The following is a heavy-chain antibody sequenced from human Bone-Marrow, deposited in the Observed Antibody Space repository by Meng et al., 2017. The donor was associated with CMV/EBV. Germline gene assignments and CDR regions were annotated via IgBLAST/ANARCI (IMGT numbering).Heavy chain of an antibody. Sequence: GESLKISCAASGFTFSSYAMHWVRQAPGKGLEWVAVISYDGSNKYYADSVKGRFTISRDNSMNTLYLQMNSLIAEDTAVYYCARDGCVVRGVIINCNFRNSYYGMDVWGQGPTVTVSS. CDR2: ISYDGSNK. D-gene: IGHD3-10*01. CDR1: GFTFSSYA. V-gene: IGHV3-30*04. J-gene: IGHJ6*02. CDR3: ARDGCVVRGVIINCNFRNSYYGMDV.